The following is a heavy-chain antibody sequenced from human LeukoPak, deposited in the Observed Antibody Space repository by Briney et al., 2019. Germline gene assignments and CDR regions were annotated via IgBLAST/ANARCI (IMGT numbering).Heavy chain of an antibody. CDR1: GFTFSSCA. V-gene: IGHV3-23*01. CDR2: IIDSGNSI. Sequence: GGSLRLSCAASGFTFSSCAMSWVRQAPGKGLEWVSTIIDSGNSIYYADSAEGRFTISRDNSKNTLYLQMNSLRAGDTAVYYCAKDRYYDSSGYGYYYYGMDVWGQGTTVTVSS. D-gene: IGHD3-22*01. J-gene: IGHJ6*02. CDR3: AKDRYYDSSGYGYYYYGMDV.